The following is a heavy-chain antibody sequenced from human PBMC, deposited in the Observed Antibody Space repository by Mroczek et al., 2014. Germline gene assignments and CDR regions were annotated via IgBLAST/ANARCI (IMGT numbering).Heavy chain of an antibody. D-gene: IGHD1-26*01. CDR2: ISYDGSNK. Sequence: QVQLVQSGGGVVQPGRSLRLSCAASGFTFSSYGMHWVRQAPGKGLEWVAVISYDGSNKYYADSVKGRFTISRDNSKNTLYLQMNSLRAEDTAVYYCAKVPSGGSWYYFDYWGQGTLVTVSS. V-gene: IGHV3-30*18. CDR1: GFTFSSYG. J-gene: IGHJ4*02. CDR3: AKVPSGGSWYYFDY.